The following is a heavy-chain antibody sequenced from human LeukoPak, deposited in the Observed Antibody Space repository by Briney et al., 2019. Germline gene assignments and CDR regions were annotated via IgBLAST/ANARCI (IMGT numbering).Heavy chain of an antibody. Sequence: GGSLRLSCAASGFTFSDYTMNWVRQAPGKGLEWVSSISSSYSYVYYADSVKGRFTISRDNAKNSLYLQMDSLRAEDTAVYYCARPLSGYIYGCDYWGQGTLVTVSS. CDR1: GFTFSDYT. CDR3: ARPLSGYIYGCDY. D-gene: IGHD5-18*01. J-gene: IGHJ4*02. CDR2: ISSSYSYV. V-gene: IGHV3-21*01.